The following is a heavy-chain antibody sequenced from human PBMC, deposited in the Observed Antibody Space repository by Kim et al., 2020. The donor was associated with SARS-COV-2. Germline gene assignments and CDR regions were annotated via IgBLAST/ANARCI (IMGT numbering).Heavy chain of an antibody. Sequence: GESLKISCKGYGYSFSDYWIGWVRQMPGSGLEWIGIIYPGDDDTRYSPSFQEKVTISADTSISTAYLQWSSLKASDTAMYYCARTLSHYDFWSACYKADGFDIWGQGTMVTVSS. CDR1: GYSFSDYW. CDR2: IYPGDDDT. J-gene: IGHJ3*02. CDR3: ARTLSHYDFWSACYKADGFDI. V-gene: IGHV5-51*01. D-gene: IGHD3-3*01.